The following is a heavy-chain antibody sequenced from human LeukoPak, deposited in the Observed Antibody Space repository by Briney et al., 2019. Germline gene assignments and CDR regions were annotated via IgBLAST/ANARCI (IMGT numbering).Heavy chain of an antibody. V-gene: IGHV3-7*01. CDR2: IKEDGSEI. D-gene: IGHD6-19*01. J-gene: IGHJ5*02. CDR3: AREGSGRYVGTGAQS. CDR1: GFTFSSYW. Sequence: GGSLRLSCAASGFTFSSYWMSWVRQAPGKRLEWVANIKEDGSEIHYVDSVKGRFTISRDNAKNSVYLQMNSLRAEDTSVYYCAREGSGRYVGTGAQSWGQGTLVTVSS.